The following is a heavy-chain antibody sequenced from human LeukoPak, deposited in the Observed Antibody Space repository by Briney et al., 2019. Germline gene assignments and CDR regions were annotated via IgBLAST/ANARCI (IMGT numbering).Heavy chain of an antibody. Sequence: PGGSLRLSCAASGFTFSSYGMHWVRQAPGKGLEWVAVISYDGSNKYYADSVKGRFTISRDNSKNTLYLQMNSLRAEDTAVYYCAKWGVNYYGSSGYETPVDYWGQGTLVTVSS. V-gene: IGHV3-30*18. CDR3: AKWGVNYYGSSGYETPVDY. CDR1: GFTFSSYG. CDR2: ISYDGSNK. D-gene: IGHD3-22*01. J-gene: IGHJ4*02.